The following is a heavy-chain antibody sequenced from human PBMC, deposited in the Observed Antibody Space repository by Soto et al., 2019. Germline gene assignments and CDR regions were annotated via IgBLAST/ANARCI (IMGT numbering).Heavy chain of an antibody. J-gene: IGHJ6*02. CDR3: ARDFSDIVVVVAATRPMDV. Sequence: GSLRLSCAASGFTFSSYAMHWVRQAPGKGLEWVAVISYDGSNKYYADSVKGRFTISRDNSKNTLYLQMNSLRAEDTAVYYCARDFSDIVVVVAATRPMDVWGQGTTVPVSS. CDR2: ISYDGSNK. CDR1: GFTFSSYA. V-gene: IGHV3-30-3*01. D-gene: IGHD2-15*01.